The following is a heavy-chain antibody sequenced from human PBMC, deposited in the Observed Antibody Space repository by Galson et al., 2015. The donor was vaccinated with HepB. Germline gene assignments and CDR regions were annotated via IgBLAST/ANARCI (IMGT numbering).Heavy chain of an antibody. V-gene: IGHV3-23*01. D-gene: IGHD3-22*01. J-gene: IGHJ4*02. CDR2: ISGSGGST. CDR3: AKGVYYDSSGYFSLFDY. CDR1: GFTFSSYA. Sequence: SLRLSCAASGFTFSSYAMSWVRQAPGKGLEWVSAISGSGGSTYYADSVKGRFTISRDNSKNTLYLQMNSLRAEDTAVYYCAKGVYYDSSGYFSLFDYWGQGTLVTVSS.